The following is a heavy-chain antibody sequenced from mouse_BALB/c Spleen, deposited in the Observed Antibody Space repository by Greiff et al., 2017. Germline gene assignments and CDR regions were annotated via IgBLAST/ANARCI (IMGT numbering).Heavy chain of an antibody. CDR3: ARRGTGRGPYAMDY. V-gene: IGHV1-4*02. CDR2: INPSSGYT. D-gene: IGHD4-1*01. J-gene: IGHJ4*01. Sequence: VQLQQSAAELARPGASVKMSCKASGYTFTSYTMHWVKQRPGQGLEWIGYINPSSGYTEYNQKFKDKTTLTADKSSSTAYMQLSSLTSEDSAVYYCARRGTGRGPYAMDYWGQGTSVTVSS. CDR1: GYTFTSYT.